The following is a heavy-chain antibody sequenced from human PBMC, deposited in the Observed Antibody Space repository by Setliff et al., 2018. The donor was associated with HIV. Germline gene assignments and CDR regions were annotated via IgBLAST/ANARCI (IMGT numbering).Heavy chain of an antibody. CDR3: AKELKYSYGFGYYYGMDV. CDR2: ISSDGGSM. J-gene: IGHJ6*02. CDR1: GFMFSSYG. Sequence: GSLRLSCTASGFMFSSYGMHWVRQAPGKGLEHVSGISSDGGSMYYADSVRGRFTISRDNSKNTLYLQMGSLRGDDMAVYYCAKELKYSYGFGYYYGMDVWGQGTTVTVSS. D-gene: IGHD5-18*01. V-gene: IGHV3-64*02.